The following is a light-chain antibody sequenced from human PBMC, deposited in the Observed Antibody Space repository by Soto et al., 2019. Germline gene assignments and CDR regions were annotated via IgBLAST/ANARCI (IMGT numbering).Light chain of an antibody. CDR3: QQRFRYPLA. J-gene: IGKJ5*01. Sequence: IQLTQSPSSLSASVGDRVTITCRASEGIVNYLAWYQQQPGKAPKLLIYGASTLQGGVPSRFTGSGSGTDFTLTISSPQPEDLEKYHCQQRFRYPLAVGQGTRLE. V-gene: IGKV1-9*01. CDR2: GAS. CDR1: EGIVNY.